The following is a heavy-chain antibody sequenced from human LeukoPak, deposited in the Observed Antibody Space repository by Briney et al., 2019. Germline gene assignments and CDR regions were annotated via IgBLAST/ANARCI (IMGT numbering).Heavy chain of an antibody. V-gene: IGHV1-18*01. J-gene: IGHJ6*03. Sequence: ASVKVSCKASGYTFTSYGISWVRQAPGQGLEWMGWISAYNGNTNYAQKLQGRVTMTTDTSTSTAYMELRSLRSDDTAVYYCARGQQLPRDYYYYMDVWGKGTTVTVSS. D-gene: IGHD6-13*01. CDR1: GYTFTSYG. CDR2: ISAYNGNT. CDR3: ARGQQLPRDYYYYMDV.